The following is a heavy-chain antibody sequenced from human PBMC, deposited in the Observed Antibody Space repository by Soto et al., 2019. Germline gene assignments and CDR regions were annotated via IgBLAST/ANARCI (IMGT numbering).Heavy chain of an antibody. J-gene: IGHJ4*02. CDR1: GYTLTELS. Sequence: ASVKVSCKVSGYTLTELSMHWVRQAPGKGLEWMGGFDPEDGETIYAQKFQGRVTMTEDTSTDTAYMELSSLRSEDTAVYYCATADLYCGSDCYPDYWGQGTLVTVSS. D-gene: IGHD2-21*02. CDR3: ATADLYCGSDCYPDY. CDR2: FDPEDGET. V-gene: IGHV1-24*01.